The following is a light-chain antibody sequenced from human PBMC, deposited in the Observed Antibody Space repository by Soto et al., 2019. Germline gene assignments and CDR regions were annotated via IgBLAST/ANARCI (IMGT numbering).Light chain of an antibody. V-gene: IGLV1-44*01. J-gene: IGLJ3*02. CDR3: AAWEDSLNARGV. CDR2: NDN. CDR1: RSNIGSNA. Sequence: QSVLTQPPSASGTPGQRVTISCSGSRSNIGSNAVSWYQQLPGTAPKLLIYNDNQRPSGVPDRFSASKSGTSASLAISGLQSEDEADYYCAAWEDSLNARGVFGGGTKLTVL.